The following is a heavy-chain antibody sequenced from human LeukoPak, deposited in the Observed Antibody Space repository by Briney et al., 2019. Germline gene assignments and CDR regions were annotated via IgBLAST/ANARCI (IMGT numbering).Heavy chain of an antibody. J-gene: IGHJ3*02. CDR1: GFTFTTYA. V-gene: IGHV3-48*03. CDR3: ASGARGYYYDSSGFKPGAFDI. D-gene: IGHD3-22*01. Sequence: PGGSLRLSCAASGFTFTTYAMSWVRQAPGKGLEWVSYISSSGSTIYYADSVKGRFTISRDNAKNSLYLQMNSLRAEDTAVYYCASGARGYYYDSSGFKPGAFDIWGQGTMVTVSS. CDR2: ISSSGSTI.